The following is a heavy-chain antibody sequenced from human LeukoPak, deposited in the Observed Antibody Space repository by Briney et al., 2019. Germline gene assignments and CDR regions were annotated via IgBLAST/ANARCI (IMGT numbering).Heavy chain of an antibody. CDR3: ARTYSSGWYRYFDY. V-gene: IGHV4-61*02. CDR1: GGSFSNGISY. J-gene: IGHJ4*02. Sequence: PSQTLSLTCTVSGGSFSNGISYWSWIRQPPGKGLEWIGLLYSSENINYNPSLKSRVTISLDTSKNQFSLKLSSVTAADTAVYYCARTYSSGWYRYFDYWGQGALVTVSS. CDR2: LYSSENI. D-gene: IGHD6-19*01.